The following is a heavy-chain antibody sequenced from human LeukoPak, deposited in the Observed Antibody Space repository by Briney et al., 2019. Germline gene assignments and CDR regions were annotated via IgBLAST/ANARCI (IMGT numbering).Heavy chain of an antibody. Sequence: GGSLGLSCAASGFTFSSYAMSWVRQAPGKGLEWVSLISGSGGSRYFADSLKGRFTISRDNSKNTLYLQMNSLRAEDTAVYYCAKSWSPDRLSPLVWGQGTLVTVSS. J-gene: IGHJ4*02. CDR1: GFTFSSYA. V-gene: IGHV3-23*01. CDR3: AKSWSPDRLSPLV. D-gene: IGHD3-9*01. CDR2: ISGSGGSR.